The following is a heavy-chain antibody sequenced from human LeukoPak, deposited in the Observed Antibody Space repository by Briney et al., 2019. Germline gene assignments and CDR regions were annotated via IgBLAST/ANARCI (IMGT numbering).Heavy chain of an antibody. CDR1: GGFIINGKW. D-gene: IGHD3-9*01. CDR3: ARDSIAGYSLSW. V-gene: IGHV4-4*02. CDR2: ISHSGSP. J-gene: IGHJ4*02. Sequence: SGTLSLTCGVSGGFIINGKWRSWVRQPPGKGLEWIGEISHSGSPNYNPSLKGRLTISVDTAKNQFSLKLGSVTAADTAVYYCARDSIAGYSLSWWGQGTLVTVSS.